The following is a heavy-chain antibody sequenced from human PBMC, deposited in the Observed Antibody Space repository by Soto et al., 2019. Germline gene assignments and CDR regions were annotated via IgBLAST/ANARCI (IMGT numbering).Heavy chain of an antibody. CDR1: GFTFSSLW. J-gene: IGHJ4*02. CDR3: VASLSGDPYPLDY. CDR2: INNDWSFR. Sequence: PGGSLRLSCAASGFTFSSLWMHWVRQAPGKGLVWVSRINNDWSFRDYADSVKGRFTIFRDNAKNTLYLQMNSLGPDDTAVYYCVASLSGDPYPLDYWGQGALVTVSS. V-gene: IGHV3-74*01. D-gene: IGHD7-27*01.